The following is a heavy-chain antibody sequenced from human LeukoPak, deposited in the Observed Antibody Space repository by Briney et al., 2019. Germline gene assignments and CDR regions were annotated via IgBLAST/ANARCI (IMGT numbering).Heavy chain of an antibody. D-gene: IGHD3-16*02. J-gene: IGHJ6*03. V-gene: IGHV1-2*02. CDR2: IKPNSGGT. CDR1: GYSFADYY. Sequence: ASVKVSCKASGYSFADYYMHWVRQAPGQGLEWMGWIKPNSGGTRSAQKFQGRVTMTRDMSTSTVYMELSSLRSEDTAVYYCARDSHVWGSYRYSNYYYMDVWGKGTTVTVSS. CDR3: ARDSHVWGSYRYSNYYYMDV.